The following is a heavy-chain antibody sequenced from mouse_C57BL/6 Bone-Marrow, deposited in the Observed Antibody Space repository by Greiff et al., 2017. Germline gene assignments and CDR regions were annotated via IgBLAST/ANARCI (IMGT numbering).Heavy chain of an antibody. CDR3: TSYDYEGAWFAY. Sequence: EVQLQQSGAELVRPGASVKLSCTASGFNFKDDYMHWVKQRPEPGLEWIGWIDPENGDTEYDSKFKGKATITADKPSNTAYLQLSSLTSEDTAVYYCTSYDYEGAWFAYWGRGTLATVSA. V-gene: IGHV14-4*01. J-gene: IGHJ3*01. D-gene: IGHD2-4*01. CDR2: IDPENGDT. CDR1: GFNFKDDY.